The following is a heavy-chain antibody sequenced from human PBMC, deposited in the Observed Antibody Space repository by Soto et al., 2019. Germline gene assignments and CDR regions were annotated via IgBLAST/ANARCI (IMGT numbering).Heavy chain of an antibody. D-gene: IGHD3-22*01. Sequence: SETLSLTCTVSGGSISSDDYYWSWIRQPPGKGLEWIGFMSYSGSSSYNASLKSRVTISVDTSKNQFSLSLNFVTAADTAVYYCTSGTSGSSGPLYWGQGTLVTVSS. CDR2: MSYSGSS. CDR1: GGSISSDDYY. CDR3: TSGTSGSSGPLY. V-gene: IGHV4-30-4*01. J-gene: IGHJ4*02.